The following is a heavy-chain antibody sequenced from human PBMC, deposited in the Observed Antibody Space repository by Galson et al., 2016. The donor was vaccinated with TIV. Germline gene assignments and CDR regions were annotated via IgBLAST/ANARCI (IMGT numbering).Heavy chain of an antibody. Sequence: SLRLSCAASGFTFNDYAMSWVRQAPGKGLEWVSAMTASGDSNWRAESLMGRFTISRDNSKSTLYLTMNNLRVEDTAIYYCVKMRTSTGSFLTDPWGQGTLVNVST. CDR2: MTASGDSN. D-gene: IGHD3-10*01. J-gene: IGHJ5*02. V-gene: IGHV3-23*01. CDR3: VKMRTSTGSFLTDP. CDR1: GFTFNDYA.